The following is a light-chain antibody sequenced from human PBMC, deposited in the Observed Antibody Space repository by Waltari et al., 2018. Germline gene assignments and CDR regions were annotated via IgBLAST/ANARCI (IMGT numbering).Light chain of an antibody. V-gene: IGKV3-11*01. J-gene: IGKJ2*03. Sequence: DIVLTQSPATLSLSPGDIANLSCRASQTLSSYVSWYQQRPGQAPRLFIYDASKRATGIPARFSGSGSGADFTLTISDLEPEDSAVYYCQQRASWPPRYSFGQGTKLEIK. CDR3: QQRASWPPRYS. CDR2: DAS. CDR1: QTLSSY.